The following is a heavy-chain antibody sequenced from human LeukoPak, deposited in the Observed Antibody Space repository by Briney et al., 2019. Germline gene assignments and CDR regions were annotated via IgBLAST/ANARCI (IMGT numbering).Heavy chain of an antibody. CDR1: GGSISSSSYY. J-gene: IGHJ4*02. D-gene: IGHD2-21*02. CDR2: IYYSGST. CDR3: ARFSSGKYCGGDCNDY. Sequence: PSETLSLTCTVSGGSISSSSYYWGWIRQPPGKGLEWIGSIYYSGSTYYNPSLKSRVTISVDTSKNQFSLKLSSVTAADTAVYYCARFSSGKYCGGDCNDYWGQGTLVTVSS. V-gene: IGHV4-39*01.